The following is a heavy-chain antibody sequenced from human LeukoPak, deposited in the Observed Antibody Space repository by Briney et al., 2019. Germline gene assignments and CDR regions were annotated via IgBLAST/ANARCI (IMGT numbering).Heavy chain of an antibody. Sequence: SETLSLTCTVSGGSISRYYWSWIRQPPGKGLEWVGYIYSSGTTNYNPSLKGRVTMSVDTSKNQFSLKLNSVTAADTAVYYCARYCSNGSCYYFDYWGQGTLVTVSS. J-gene: IGHJ4*02. D-gene: IGHD2-15*01. V-gene: IGHV4-59*01. CDR3: ARYCSNGSCYYFDY. CDR2: IYSSGTT. CDR1: GGSISRYY.